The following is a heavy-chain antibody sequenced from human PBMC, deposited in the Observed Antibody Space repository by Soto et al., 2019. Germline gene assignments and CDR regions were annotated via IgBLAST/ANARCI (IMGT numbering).Heavy chain of an antibody. D-gene: IGHD2-21*02. CDR2: ISGSGGST. V-gene: IGHV3-23*01. Sequence: EVQLLESGGGLVQPGGSLRLSCAASGFTFSSYAMSWFRQAPGKGLEWVSAISGSGGSTYYADSVKGRFTISRDNSKNTLYLQMNSLRAEDTAVYYCAKDGVVTAYYYYYYYGMDVWGQGTTVTVSS. CDR3: AKDGVVTAYYYYYYYGMDV. CDR1: GFTFSSYA. J-gene: IGHJ6*02.